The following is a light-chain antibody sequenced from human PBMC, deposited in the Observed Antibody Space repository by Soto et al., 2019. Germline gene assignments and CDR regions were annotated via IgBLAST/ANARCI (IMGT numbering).Light chain of an antibody. J-gene: IGKJ1*01. V-gene: IGKV3-20*01. Sequence: EIALTQSPGTLSLSPGERATLSCRASQSVSSSYLAWYQQKPGQAPRLLIYGASSRATGIPDRFSGSGSGTDFTLTISRLEREDFAVYYRQQYGSSPRGWEWTFGQGKTVAIK. CDR3: QQYGSSPRGWEWT. CDR1: QSVSSSY. CDR2: GAS.